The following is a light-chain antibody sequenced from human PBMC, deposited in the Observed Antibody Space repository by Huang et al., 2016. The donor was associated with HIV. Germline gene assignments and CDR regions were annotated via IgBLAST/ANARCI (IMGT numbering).Light chain of an antibody. CDR2: GAA. CDR3: QQYDTCPPYI. CDR1: QNINST. V-gene: IGKV3-15*01. Sequence: EIVMTQSPATLAVSPGERASLSCRASQNINSTLAWYQQKPGQEPRRLIYGAARRATGVPGRFSGSGSGTDVTLTIISLQSEDFAVYYCQQYDTCPPYIFGQGTKLEIK. J-gene: IGKJ2*01.